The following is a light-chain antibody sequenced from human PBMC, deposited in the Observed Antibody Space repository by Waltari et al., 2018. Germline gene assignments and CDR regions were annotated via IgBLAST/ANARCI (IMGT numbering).Light chain of an antibody. CDR3: SSWDDSVIGPV. CDR2: SNN. V-gene: IGLV1-44*01. J-gene: IGLJ2*01. CDR1: SSNIGSKN. Sequence: QSVLTQPPSASGTPGQRVTISCSGSSSNIGSKNVNWYQYLPGTAPKLLLFSNNHRPSGVPDRFSGSKAGTSASRAISGLLSEDEADYYCSSWDDSVIGPVFGGGTKLTVL.